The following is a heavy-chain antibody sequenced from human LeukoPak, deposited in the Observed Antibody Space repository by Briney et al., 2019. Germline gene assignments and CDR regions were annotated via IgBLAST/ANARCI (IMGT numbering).Heavy chain of an antibody. CDR2: IYTSGST. Sequence: PSETLSLTCTVSGGSISSYYWSWIRQPAGKGLEWIGRIYTSGSTNYNPSLKSRVTMSVDTSKNQFSLKLSSVNAADTAVYYCARVSGQWLVNYYYYYGMDVWGQGTTVTVSS. J-gene: IGHJ6*02. D-gene: IGHD6-19*01. CDR1: GGSISSYY. CDR3: ARVSGQWLVNYYYYYGMDV. V-gene: IGHV4-4*07.